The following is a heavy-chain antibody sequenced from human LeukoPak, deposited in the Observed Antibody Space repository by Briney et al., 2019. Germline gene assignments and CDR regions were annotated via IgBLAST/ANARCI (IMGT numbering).Heavy chain of an antibody. J-gene: IGHJ4*02. CDR1: GDSISSYF. CDR2: IYYSGST. V-gene: IGHV4-59*01. Sequence: ASETLSLTCTVSGDSISSYFWTWIRQPPGKGLEWIGYIYYSGSTNYNPSLKSRVTISVDASKNQFSLKLSSVTAADTALYYCARDYYDILTGTRRFDSWGQGTLVTVSS. CDR3: ARDYYDILTGTRRFDS. D-gene: IGHD3-9*01.